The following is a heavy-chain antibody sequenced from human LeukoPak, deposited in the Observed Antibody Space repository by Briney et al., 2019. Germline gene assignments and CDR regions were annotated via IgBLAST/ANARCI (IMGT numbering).Heavy chain of an antibody. CDR3: AKDSEATITPLSAFDI. Sequence: GGSLRLSCTASGFSFRNYAISWVRQAPGKGLEWVSSISGSGGSTYSADSVKGRFTISRENSNNTLYLQMNSLRADDTAMYYCAKDSEATITPLSAFDIWGQGTMVTVSS. J-gene: IGHJ3*02. V-gene: IGHV3-23*01. CDR2: ISGSGGST. CDR1: GFSFRNYA. D-gene: IGHD4-23*01.